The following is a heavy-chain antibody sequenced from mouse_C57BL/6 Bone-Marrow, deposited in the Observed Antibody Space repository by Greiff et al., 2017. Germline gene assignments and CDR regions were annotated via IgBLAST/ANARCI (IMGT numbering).Heavy chain of an antibody. Sequence: EVMLVESGGGLVKPGGSLKLSCTASGFTFSDYGMHWVRQAPEQGLEWVAYISSGSGTIYYADTVKGRFTLSRDNAKNTLFLQMYSLRSEDTAMYYGARSRMVGRCYYAMDYWGQGTSVTVSS. J-gene: IGHJ4*01. V-gene: IGHV5-17*01. CDR3: ARSRMVGRCYYAMDY. CDR1: GFTFSDYG. CDR2: ISSGSGTI. D-gene: IGHD2-10*02.